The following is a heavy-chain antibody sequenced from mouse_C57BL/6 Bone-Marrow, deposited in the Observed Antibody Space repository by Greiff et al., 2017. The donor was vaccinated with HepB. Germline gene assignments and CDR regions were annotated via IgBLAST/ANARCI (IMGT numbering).Heavy chain of an antibody. Sequence: EVKVEESGAELVKPGASVKLSCTASGFNIKDYYMHWVKQRTEQGLEWIGRIDPEDGETKYAPKFQGKATITADTSSNTAYLQLSSLTSEDTAVYYCASSYGYDRVYAMDYWGQGTSVTVSS. V-gene: IGHV14-2*01. J-gene: IGHJ4*01. CDR3: ASSYGYDRVYAMDY. CDR1: GFNIKDYY. CDR2: IDPEDGET. D-gene: IGHD2-2*01.